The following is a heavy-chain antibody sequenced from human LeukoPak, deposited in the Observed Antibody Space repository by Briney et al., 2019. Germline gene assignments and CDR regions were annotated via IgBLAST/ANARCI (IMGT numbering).Heavy chain of an antibody. CDR2: LNPNTLVT. D-gene: IGHD2-15*01. J-gene: IGHJ6*02. CDR1: GYTFTNYF. CDR3: ARKDGGRDGMDV. V-gene: IGHV1-2*02. Sequence: GASVKVSCKASGYTFTNYFIHWVRQAPGQGLEWMGWLNPNTLVTNYAQHFQGRVSMTWDTSISTGYMDLHSLTSDDTAVYYCARKDGGRDGMDVWGQGTTVTVSS.